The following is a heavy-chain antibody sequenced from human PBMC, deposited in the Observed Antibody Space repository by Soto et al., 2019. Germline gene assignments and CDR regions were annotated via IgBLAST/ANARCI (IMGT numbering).Heavy chain of an antibody. CDR1: GGTFSSYT. CDR3: RLATNFDY. CDR2: IIPILGIA. V-gene: IGHV1-69*02. Sequence: QVQLVHSGAEVKKPGSSVKVSCKASGGTFSSYTISWVRQAPGQGLEWRGRIIPILGIANYAQKFQGRVTITADKSTSTAYMELSSLRSEDTAVYYCRLATNFDYWGQGTLVTVSS. J-gene: IGHJ4*02. D-gene: IGHD6-6*01.